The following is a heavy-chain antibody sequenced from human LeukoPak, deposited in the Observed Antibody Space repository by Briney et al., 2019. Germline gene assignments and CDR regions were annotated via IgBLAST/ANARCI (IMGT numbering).Heavy chain of an antibody. D-gene: IGHD6-19*01. Sequence: GGSLRLSCVASGFSFNIYAMNWVRQAPGKGLEWTSAISSSGGTAYYADSVKGRFTISRDNSKNTMYLQMSSLRAEDTAVYYCAKAHIGFKDRIAVAAVLDYWGQGSLVTVSS. J-gene: IGHJ4*02. V-gene: IGHV3-23*01. CDR1: GFSFNIYA. CDR3: AKAHIGFKDRIAVAAVLDY. CDR2: ISSSGGTA.